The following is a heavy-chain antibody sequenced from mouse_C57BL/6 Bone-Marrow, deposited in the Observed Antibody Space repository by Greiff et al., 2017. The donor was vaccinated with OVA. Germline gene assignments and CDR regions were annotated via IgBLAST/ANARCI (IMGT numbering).Heavy chain of an antibody. CDR2: INPSSGYT. J-gene: IGHJ3*01. V-gene: IGHV1-4*01. Sequence: VKLQPSGAELARPGASVKMSCKASGYTFTSYTMHWVKQRPGQGLEWIGYINPSSGYTKYNQKFKDKATLTADKSSSTAYMQLSSLTSDDSAFYYSAIENGNWFAYWGQGTRVTVSA. CDR1: GYTFTSYT. CDR3: AIENGNWFAY. D-gene: IGHD2-1*01.